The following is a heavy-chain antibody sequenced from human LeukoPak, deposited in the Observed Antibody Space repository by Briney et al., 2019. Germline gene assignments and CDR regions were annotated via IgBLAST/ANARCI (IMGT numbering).Heavy chain of an antibody. CDR3: ARQAVLWLRLGELSSFDY. V-gene: IGHV4-39*01. D-gene: IGHD3-16*02. Sequence: SETLSLTCTVSGGSISSSSYYWGWIRQPPGKGLEWIGSIYYSGSTYYNPSLKSRVTISVDTSKNQFSLKLSSVTAADTAVYYCARQAVLWLRLGELSSFDYWGQGTLVTVS. CDR1: GGSISSSSYY. J-gene: IGHJ4*02. CDR2: IYYSGST.